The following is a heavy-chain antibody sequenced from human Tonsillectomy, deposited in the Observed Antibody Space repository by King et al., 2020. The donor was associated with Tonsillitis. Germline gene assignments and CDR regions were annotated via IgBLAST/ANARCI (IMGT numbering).Heavy chain of an antibody. Sequence: VQLVESGGGLARPGGSLRVSCVVSGFTFGEYGMSWVRQAPGKGLEWVSAISGGGFSTYYAGSVEGRFAISRDNSKNTIYLQMNNLTAEDPAIYYCARGYLSGGKCYYDAFDIWGQGTMLTVSS. D-gene: IGHD2-15*01. CDR1: GFTFGEYG. CDR2: ISGGGFST. CDR3: ARGYLSGGKCYYDAFDI. V-gene: IGHV3-23*04. J-gene: IGHJ3*02.